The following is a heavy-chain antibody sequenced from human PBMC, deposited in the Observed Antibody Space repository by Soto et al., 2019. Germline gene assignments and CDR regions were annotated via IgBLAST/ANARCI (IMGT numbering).Heavy chain of an antibody. D-gene: IGHD6-19*01. V-gene: IGHV3-30*18. Sequence: GGSLRLSCVASGFAFSSYGIHWVRQAPGKGLEWVAVISSDGNTQYYANYVKGRFTISRDNSKNTLYLQMDSLRPEDTAVYYCAKEIAVAGDLDYWGHGTLVTVSS. J-gene: IGHJ4*01. CDR1: GFAFSSYG. CDR3: AKEIAVAGDLDY. CDR2: ISSDGNTQ.